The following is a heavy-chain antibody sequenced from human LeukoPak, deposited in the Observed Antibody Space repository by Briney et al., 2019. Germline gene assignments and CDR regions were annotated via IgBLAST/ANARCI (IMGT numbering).Heavy chain of an antibody. J-gene: IGHJ4*02. Sequence: SETLSLTCTVSGGSVRSGSYYWSWIRQPPGKGLEWIGYIYYSGSTNYNPSLRSRVTISVDTSKNQFSLKLTSVTAADTAVYYCARGVPEYYDFWSGYFYYFDYWGQGTLVTVSS. V-gene: IGHV4-61*01. CDR1: GGSVRSGSYY. CDR3: ARGVPEYYDFWSGYFYYFDY. D-gene: IGHD3-3*01. CDR2: IYYSGST.